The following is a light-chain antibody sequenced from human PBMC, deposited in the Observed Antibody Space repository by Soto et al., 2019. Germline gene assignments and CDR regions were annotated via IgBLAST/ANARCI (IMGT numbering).Light chain of an antibody. J-gene: IGKJ1*01. CDR1: QSIGSRN. Sequence: ETVLTQSPGTLSLSPGERASLSCRASQSIGSRNLAWYQQMPGQPPRLLIYAASSRATGVPDRFSGSGSGTDFTLTISRLEPEDFAVYYCHQYGSSQKTFGQGTEVEIK. CDR2: AAS. V-gene: IGKV3-20*01. CDR3: HQYGSSQKT.